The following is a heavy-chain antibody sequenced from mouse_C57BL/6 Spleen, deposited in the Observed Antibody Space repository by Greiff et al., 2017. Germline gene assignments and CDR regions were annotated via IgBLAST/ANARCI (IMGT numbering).Heavy chain of an antibody. V-gene: IGHV1-82*01. CDR1: GYAFSSSW. CDR3: ARSGYYGSRSWYFDV. J-gene: IGHJ1*03. D-gene: IGHD1-1*01. Sequence: QVQLQQSGPELVKPGASVKISCKASGYAFSSSWMNWVKQRPGKGLEWIGRIYPGDGDTNYNGKFKGKATLTADKSSSTAYMQLSSVTSEDSAVYFCARSGYYGSRSWYFDVWGTGTTVTVSS. CDR2: IYPGDGDT.